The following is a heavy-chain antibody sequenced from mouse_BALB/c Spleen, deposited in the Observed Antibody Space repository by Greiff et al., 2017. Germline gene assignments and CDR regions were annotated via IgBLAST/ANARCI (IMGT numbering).Heavy chain of an antibody. V-gene: IGHV3-2*02. J-gene: IGHJ2*01. Sequence: EVQLQESGPGLVKPSQSLSLTCTVTGYSITSDYAWNWIRQFPGNKLEWMGYISYSGSTSYNPSLKSRISITRDTSKNQFFLQLNSVTTEDTATYYCAREGIYRYLDYWGQGTTLTVSS. CDR2: ISYSGST. CDR1: GYSITSDYA. CDR3: AREGIYRYLDY. D-gene: IGHD1-3*01.